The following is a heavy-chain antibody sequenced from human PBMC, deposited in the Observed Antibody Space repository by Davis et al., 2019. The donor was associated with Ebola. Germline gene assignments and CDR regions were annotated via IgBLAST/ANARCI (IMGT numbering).Heavy chain of an antibody. Sequence: GASLKISCAASGFTFSGSAMHWVRQASGKGLEWVGRIRSKANSYATAYAASVKGRFTISSDDSKNTAYLQMNSLKTEDTSVYYCSVTYGSDYWGQGTLVTVSS. J-gene: IGHJ4*02. CDR1: GFTFSGSA. V-gene: IGHV3-73*01. CDR2: IRSKANSYAT. D-gene: IGHD2-21*02. CDR3: SVTYGSDY.